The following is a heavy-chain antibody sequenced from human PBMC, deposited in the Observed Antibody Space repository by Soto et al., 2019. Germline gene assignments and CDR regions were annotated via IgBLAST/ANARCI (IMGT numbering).Heavy chain of an antibody. CDR3: ARGSRDGYNSDY. CDR1: GFTFSSYS. CDR2: ISSSSSYI. D-gene: IGHD5-12*01. J-gene: IGHJ4*02. V-gene: IGHV3-21*01. Sequence: GGSLRLSCAASGFTFSSYSMHWVRQAPGKGLEWVSSISSSSSYIYYADSVKGRFTISRDNAKNSLYLQMNSLRAEDTAVYYCARGSRDGYNSDYWGQGTLVTVSS.